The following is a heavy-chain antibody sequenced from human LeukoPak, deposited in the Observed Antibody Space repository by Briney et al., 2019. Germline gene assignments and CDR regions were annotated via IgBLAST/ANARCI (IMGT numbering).Heavy chain of an antibody. CDR2: ISSSGSTI. V-gene: IGHV3-48*03. J-gene: IGHJ4*02. Sequence: GGSLRLSCAASGFTFSSYEMNWVRQVPGKGLEWISYISSSGSTIYYADSVKGRFTISRDNAKNSLYLQMNSLRAEDTAVYYCARARWLPVPFDYWGQGTLVTVSS. CDR3: ARARWLPVPFDY. D-gene: IGHD4-23*01. CDR1: GFTFSSYE.